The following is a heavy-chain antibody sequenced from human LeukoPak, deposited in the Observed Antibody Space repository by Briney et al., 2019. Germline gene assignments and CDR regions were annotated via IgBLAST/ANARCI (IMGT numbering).Heavy chain of an antibody. Sequence: GGSLRLSCAASGFTLSTYAMSWVRQTPGKGLEWVAATSSSDAGTYHADSVRGRFTISRDNAKNSLYLQMNSLRAEDTALYHCARVISPFYYGSGAPTHWFDPWGQGTLVTVSS. CDR2: TSSSDAGT. V-gene: IGHV3-23*01. J-gene: IGHJ5*02. D-gene: IGHD3-10*01. CDR1: GFTLSTYA. CDR3: ARVISPFYYGSGAPTHWFDP.